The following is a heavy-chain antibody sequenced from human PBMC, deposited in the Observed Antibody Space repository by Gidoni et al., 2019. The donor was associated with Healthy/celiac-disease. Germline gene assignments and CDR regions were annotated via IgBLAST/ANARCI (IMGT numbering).Heavy chain of an antibody. CDR1: GFTFSSYS. Sequence: EVQLVESGGGLVKPGGSLRLSCAASGFTFSSYSMNWVRQAPGKGLGWVSSISSSSSYIYYADSVKGRFTISRDNAKNSLYLQMNSLRAEDTAVYYCARDLFYEFPNWFDPWGQGTLVTVSS. D-gene: IGHD3-3*01. CDR2: ISSSSSYI. J-gene: IGHJ5*02. V-gene: IGHV3-21*01. CDR3: ARDLFYEFPNWFDP.